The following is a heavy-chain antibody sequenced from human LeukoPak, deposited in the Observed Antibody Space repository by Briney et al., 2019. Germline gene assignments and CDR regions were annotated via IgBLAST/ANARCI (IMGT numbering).Heavy chain of an antibody. J-gene: IGHJ4*02. CDR1: GYTFTSYG. CDR3: ARVRGGSADY. Sequence: ASVKVSCKASGYTFTSYGISWVRQAPGQGLEWMGWISAYNGNTNYAQKLQGRVTMTRNTSISTAYMELSSLRSEDTAVYYCARVRGGSADYWGQGTLVTVSS. D-gene: IGHD1-26*01. CDR2: ISAYNGNT. V-gene: IGHV1-18*01.